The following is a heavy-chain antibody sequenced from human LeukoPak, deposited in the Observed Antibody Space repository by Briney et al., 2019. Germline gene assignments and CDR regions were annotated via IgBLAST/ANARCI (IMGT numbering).Heavy chain of an antibody. CDR3: ATAPYGGNPGFDY. CDR2: INPNSGGT. Sequence: ASVKVSCKASGYTFTGYYMHWVRQAPGQGLEWMGWINPNSGGTNYAQKFQGRVTMTRDTSISTAYMELSRLRSDDTAVYYCATAPYGGNPGFDYWGQGTLVTVSS. CDR1: GYTFTGYY. D-gene: IGHD4-23*01. J-gene: IGHJ4*02. V-gene: IGHV1-2*02.